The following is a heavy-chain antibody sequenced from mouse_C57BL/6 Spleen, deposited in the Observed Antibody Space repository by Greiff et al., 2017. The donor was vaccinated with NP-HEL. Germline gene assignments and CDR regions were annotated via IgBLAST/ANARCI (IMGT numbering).Heavy chain of an antibody. CDR3: ARSLTTVVGREFAY. D-gene: IGHD1-1*01. V-gene: IGHV1-82*01. J-gene: IGHJ3*01. CDR1: GYAFSSSW. Sequence: QVQLKQSGPELVKPGASVKISCKASGYAFSSSWMNWVKQRPGKGLEWIGRIYPGDGDTNYNGKFKGKATLTADKSSSTAYMQLSSLTSEDSAVYFCARSLTTVVGREFAYWGQGTLVTVSA. CDR2: IYPGDGDT.